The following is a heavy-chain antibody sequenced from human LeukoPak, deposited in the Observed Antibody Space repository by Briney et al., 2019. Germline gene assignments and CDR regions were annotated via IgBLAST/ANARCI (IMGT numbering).Heavy chain of an antibody. CDR2: INDGGST. D-gene: IGHD1-26*01. CDR1: GGSFTKHQ. Sequence: SETLSLTCAVYGGSFTKHQWSWIRQPPGKGLEWIGAINDGGSTNYNPSLKSRVTTSVDTSKNQFSLKLSSVTAADTAVYYCARHPGSYDAFDIWGQGTMVTVSS. J-gene: IGHJ3*02. CDR3: ARHPGSYDAFDI. V-gene: IGHV4-34*01.